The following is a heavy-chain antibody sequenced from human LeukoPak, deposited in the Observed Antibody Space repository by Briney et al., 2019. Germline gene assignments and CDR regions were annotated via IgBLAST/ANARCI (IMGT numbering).Heavy chain of an antibody. V-gene: IGHV3-23*01. CDR2: ITTSDGNT. Sequence: GGSLRLSCVASGFTFGSYWMHWVRQAPGKGLVWVSTITTSDGNTYYADSVKGRFTVSRDNSKNTLFLQMNSLRAEDTAVYYCAKDGGLWVSAHWGDSWGRGTLVTVSS. CDR3: AKDGGLWVSAHWGDS. D-gene: IGHD7-27*01. CDR1: GFTFGSYW. J-gene: IGHJ4*02.